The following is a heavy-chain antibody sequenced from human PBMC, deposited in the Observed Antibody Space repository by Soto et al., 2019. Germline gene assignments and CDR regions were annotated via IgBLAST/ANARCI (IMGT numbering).Heavy chain of an antibody. J-gene: IGHJ6*02. Sequence: QVQLVQSGAEVKKPGASVKVSCKASGYTFTSYGISWVRQAPGQGLEWMGWISAYNGNTNYAQKLQGRVTMTTDTPTSTAYMELRSLRSDDTAVYYCARAPGTTVPSRKGPPYYYYGMDVWGQGTTVTVSS. CDR3: ARAPGTTVPSRKGPPYYYYGMDV. V-gene: IGHV1-18*01. D-gene: IGHD1-7*01. CDR2: ISAYNGNT. CDR1: GYTFTSYG.